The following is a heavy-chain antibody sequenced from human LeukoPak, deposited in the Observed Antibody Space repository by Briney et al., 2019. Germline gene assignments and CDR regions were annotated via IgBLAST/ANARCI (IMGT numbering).Heavy chain of an antibody. CDR2: IYYSGST. D-gene: IGHD3-3*01. J-gene: IGHJ2*01. CDR3: ARGPYDVWSGYYSGETKKWHFDL. Sequence: SQTLSLTCTVSGGSISNGDYYWSWIRQPPGKGLEWMGYIYYSGSTYYNPSLKSRVTTSVDTSKNQFSLNLSSVTAADTAVYYCARGPYDVWSGYYSGETKKWHFDLWGRGTLVTVSS. CDR1: GGSISNGDYY. V-gene: IGHV4-30-4*08.